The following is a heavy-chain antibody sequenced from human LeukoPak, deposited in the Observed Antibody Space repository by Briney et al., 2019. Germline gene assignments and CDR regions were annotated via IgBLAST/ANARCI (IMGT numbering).Heavy chain of an antibody. V-gene: IGHV4-59*12. CDR2: IYYSGST. Sequence: SETLSLTCTVSGGSISSYYWSWIRQPPGKGLGWIGYIYYSGSTNYNPSLKSRVTISVDTSKNQFSLKLSSVTAADTAVYYCARGRRARYYYYMDVWGKGTTVTVSS. J-gene: IGHJ6*03. CDR1: GGSISSYY. CDR3: ARGRRARYYYYMDV.